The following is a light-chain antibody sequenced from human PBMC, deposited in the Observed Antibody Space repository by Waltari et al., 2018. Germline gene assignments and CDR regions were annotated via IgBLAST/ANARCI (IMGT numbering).Light chain of an antibody. V-gene: IGKV1-33*01. CDR2: DAS. J-gene: IGKJ1*01. CDR1: QDISNY. CDR3: QQYDNLPRT. Sequence: DIQMTQSPSSLSASVGDRVTITCRASQDISNYLNWYQQKPGKAPKHLIYDASNLETGVPSRFSGSGSGTDFTFTISSLQPEDIATYYCQQYDNLPRTFGQGTKVEIK.